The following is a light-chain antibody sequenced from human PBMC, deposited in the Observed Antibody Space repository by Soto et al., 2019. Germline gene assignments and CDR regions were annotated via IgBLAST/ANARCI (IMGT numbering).Light chain of an antibody. V-gene: IGKV1-27*01. Sequence: IQMTQSPSSLSASVGDRVTITCLASQGISNELGWYQQRPGKAPKVLIYGASNLHSGVPSRFSGSGSGTDFTLTISSLQPEDVATYYCQKYNSALQVTFGGGTKVDI. CDR1: QGISNE. J-gene: IGKJ4*01. CDR3: QKYNSALQVT. CDR2: GAS.